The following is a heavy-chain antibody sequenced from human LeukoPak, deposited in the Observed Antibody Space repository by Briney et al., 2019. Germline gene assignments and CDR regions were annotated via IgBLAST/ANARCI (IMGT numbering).Heavy chain of an antibody. Sequence: GGSLRLSCVASGFTFSSYSMNWVRQAPGKGLEWVSYIRSSSSPIYYADSVRGRFTISRDNAKNSLYLQMNSLRAEDTAVYYCTRDPEALDYWGQGTLVIVFS. CDR1: GFTFSSYS. J-gene: IGHJ4*02. V-gene: IGHV3-48*01. CDR2: IRSSSSPI. CDR3: TRDPEALDY.